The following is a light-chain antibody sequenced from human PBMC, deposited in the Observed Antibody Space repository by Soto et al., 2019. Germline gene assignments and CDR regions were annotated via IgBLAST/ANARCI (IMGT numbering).Light chain of an antibody. CDR3: SSYTRSSAVL. CDR2: DVS. J-gene: IGLJ2*01. V-gene: IGLV2-14*01. CDR1: SSDVGGYNY. Sequence: QSALTQPASVSGSPGQSITISCTGTSSDVGGYNYVSWYQQHPDKAPKLMIYDVSSRSSGVSNRFSGSKSGNTASLTIYGLQAEDEANYYCSSYTRSSAVLFSGGTKLTVL.